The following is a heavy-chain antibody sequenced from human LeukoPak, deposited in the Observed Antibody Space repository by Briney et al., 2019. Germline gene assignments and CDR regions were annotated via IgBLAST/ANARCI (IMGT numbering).Heavy chain of an antibody. CDR1: GFTVSSNY. CDR3: ASDCSGGSCYSDAFDI. D-gene: IGHD2-15*01. V-gene: IGHV3-66*01. J-gene: IGHJ3*02. CDR2: IYSGDST. Sequence: GGSLRLSCAASGFTVSSNYMSWVRQAPGKGLEWVSIIYSGDSTYYTDSVKGRFTISRDNSKNTLYLQMNSLRAEDTAVYYCASDCSGGSCYSDAFDIWGRGTMVTVSS.